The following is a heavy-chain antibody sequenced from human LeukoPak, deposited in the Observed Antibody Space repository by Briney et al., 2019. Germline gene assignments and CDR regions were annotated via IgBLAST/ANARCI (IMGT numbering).Heavy chain of an antibody. D-gene: IGHD2-21*01. CDR1: GFTFSSHA. V-gene: IGHV3-30-3*01. CDR3: ARETAGGDFDY. Sequence: GRSLRLSCAASGFTFSSHAMHWVHQAPGKGLEWVAVISYDGSNKYYADSVKGRFTISRDNSKNTPYLQMNSLRAEDTAVYYCARETAGGDFDYWGQGTLVTVSS. CDR2: ISYDGSNK. J-gene: IGHJ4*02.